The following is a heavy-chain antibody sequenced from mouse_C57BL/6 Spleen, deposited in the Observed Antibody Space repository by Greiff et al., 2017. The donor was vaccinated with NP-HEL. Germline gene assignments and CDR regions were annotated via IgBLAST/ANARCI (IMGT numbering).Heavy chain of an antibody. Sequence: EVQLVESGPGLVKPSQSLSLTCSVTGYSITSGYYWNWIRQFPGNKLEWMGYISYDGSNNYNPSLKNRISITRDTSKNQFFLKLNSVTTEDTATYYCARDQDYYYAMDYWGQGTSVTVSS. V-gene: IGHV3-6*01. CDR3: ARDQDYYYAMDY. D-gene: IGHD3-2*02. CDR1: GYSITSGYY. CDR2: ISYDGSN. J-gene: IGHJ4*01.